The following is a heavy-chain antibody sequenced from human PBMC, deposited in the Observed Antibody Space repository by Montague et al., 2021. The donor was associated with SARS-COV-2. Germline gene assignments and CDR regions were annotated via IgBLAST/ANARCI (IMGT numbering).Heavy chain of an antibody. J-gene: IGHJ4*02. D-gene: IGHD3-10*01. CDR1: GESIISSDHY. Sequence: SETLSLTCSVSGESIISSDHYSSLIRQPPGKVLWFAGIFYYRGTTYYHPSFNRRLPISVDTSNDEIYLRLTSVTAADTALYYCARQRVLWVVRNPKDFDSWGQGTLVTVSS. V-gene: IGHV4-39*01. CDR3: ARQRVLWVVRNPKDFDS. CDR2: FYYRGTT.